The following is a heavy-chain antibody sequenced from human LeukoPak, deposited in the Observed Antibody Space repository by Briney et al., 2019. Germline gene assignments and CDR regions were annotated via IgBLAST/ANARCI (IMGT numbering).Heavy chain of an antibody. CDR2: IYYSGST. Sequence: PSETLSLTCTVSGGSISSSSYYWGWIRQPPGTGLERIGSIYYSGSTYYSPSLKSRVTISVDTYKNQFSLKLSSVTAADTAVYYCARLPIGDYYFDYWGQGTLVTVSS. V-gene: IGHV4-39*01. CDR1: GGSISSSSYY. CDR3: ARLPIGDYYFDY. D-gene: IGHD4-17*01. J-gene: IGHJ4*02.